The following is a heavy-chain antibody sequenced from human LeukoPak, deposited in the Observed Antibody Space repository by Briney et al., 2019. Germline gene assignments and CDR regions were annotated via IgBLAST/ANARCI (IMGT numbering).Heavy chain of an antibody. CDR1: GYTFTSYG. V-gene: IGHV1-18*01. CDR2: ISAYNGNT. D-gene: IGHD3-10*01. Sequence: ASVKVSCKASGYTFTSYGISWVRQAPGQGLEWMGWISAYNGNTNYAQKLQGRVTMTTDTSTSTAYMELRSLRSDDTAVYYWARDLRVLLWFGESNDAFDIWGQGTMVTVSS. CDR3: ARDLRVLLWFGESNDAFDI. J-gene: IGHJ3*02.